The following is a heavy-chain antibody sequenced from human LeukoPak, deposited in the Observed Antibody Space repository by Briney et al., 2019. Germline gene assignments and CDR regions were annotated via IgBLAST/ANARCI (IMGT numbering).Heavy chain of an antibody. D-gene: IGHD3-9*01. CDR1: GGSFSGYY. CDR2: INHSGST. CDR3: ARDSPDILTGYYIRWFDP. V-gene: IGHV4-34*01. Sequence: SETLTLTCAVDGGSFSGYYWSWIRQPPGKGLEWIGEINHSGSTNYNPSLKSRVTISVDTSKNQFSLKLSSVTAADTAVYYCARDSPDILTGYYIRWFDPWGQGTLVTVSS. J-gene: IGHJ5*02.